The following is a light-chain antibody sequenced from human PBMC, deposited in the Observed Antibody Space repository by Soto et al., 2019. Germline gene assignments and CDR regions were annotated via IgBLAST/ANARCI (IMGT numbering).Light chain of an antibody. Sequence: QSVLTQPASVSGSPGLSIAISCTGTSRDVGGYNSVSWYQQQPGKVPKLMIFDVSNRPSGVSNRFSGSKSGNTASQTISGLQAEDEGDYYCSSYTTGGSYVFGTGTKVTVL. V-gene: IGLV2-14*01. CDR2: DVS. J-gene: IGLJ1*01. CDR1: SRDVGGYNS. CDR3: SSYTTGGSYV.